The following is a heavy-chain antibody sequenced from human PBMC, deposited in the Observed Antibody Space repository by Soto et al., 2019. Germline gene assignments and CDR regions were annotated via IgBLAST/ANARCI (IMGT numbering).Heavy chain of an antibody. V-gene: IGHV3-72*01. J-gene: IGHJ4*02. CDR2: SRNKAKSYST. CDR3: SRLEGG. Sequence: EEQLVESGGGLVKPGGSLTLSCVGSGFTFSDHYMEWVRQAPGKGLEWVVRSRNKAKSYSTDYAASVKGRFTISRDLSKNSLYLQMNNLKIEDTAVYYCSRLEGGWGQGTLVTVSS. D-gene: IGHD3-3*01. CDR1: GFTFSDHY.